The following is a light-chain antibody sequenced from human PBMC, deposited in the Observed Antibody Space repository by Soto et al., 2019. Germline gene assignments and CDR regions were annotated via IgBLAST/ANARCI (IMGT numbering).Light chain of an antibody. Sequence: EIVLTQSPGTLSLSPGERATLSYRASQSVSSSYLAWYQQKPGQAPRLLIYGASSRATGIPDRFSGSGSGTDFTLTISRLEPEDFAVFYCQQYGSSPNTLGQGTKLEIK. J-gene: IGKJ2*01. CDR3: QQYGSSPNT. CDR2: GAS. CDR1: QSVSSSY. V-gene: IGKV3-20*01.